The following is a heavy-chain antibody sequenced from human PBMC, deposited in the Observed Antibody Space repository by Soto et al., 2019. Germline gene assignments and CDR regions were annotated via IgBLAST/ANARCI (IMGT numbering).Heavy chain of an antibody. CDR3: ARGGYYDSSGYHFDY. V-gene: IGHV4-59*01. CDR1: GGSISSYY. Sequence: PSETLSLTCTVSGGSISSYYWSWIRQPPGKGLEWIGYIYYSGSTSYNPSLKSRVAISVDTSKNQFSLKLSSVTAADTAVYYCARGGYYDSSGYHFDYWGQGTLVTVSS. CDR2: IYYSGST. D-gene: IGHD3-22*01. J-gene: IGHJ4*02.